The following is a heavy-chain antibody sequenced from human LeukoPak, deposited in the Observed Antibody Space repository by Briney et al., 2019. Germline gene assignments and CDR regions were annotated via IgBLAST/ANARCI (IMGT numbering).Heavy chain of an antibody. CDR2: INLDGSEK. Sequence: GGSLRLSCVASGFSFSNNWMVWVRQAPGKGLEWVAIINLDGSEKYYVDSVKGRFIISRDNPNNSMYLQMNSLRAEDTAVYYCARAPYGDYNWFDPWGQGTLVTVSS. J-gene: IGHJ5*02. V-gene: IGHV3-7*01. CDR3: ARAPYGDYNWFDP. D-gene: IGHD4-17*01. CDR1: GFSFSNNW.